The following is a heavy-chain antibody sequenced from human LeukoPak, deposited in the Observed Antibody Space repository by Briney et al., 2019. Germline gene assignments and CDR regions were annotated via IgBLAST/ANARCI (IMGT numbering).Heavy chain of an antibody. CDR2: IYYSGST. V-gene: IGHV4-59*12. CDR1: GGSISSYY. CDR3: ARGNSGYDPSRMDV. D-gene: IGHD5-12*01. Sequence: SETLSLTCTVSGGSISSYYWSWIRQPPGKGLEWIGYIYYSGSTNYNPSLKSRVTISVDTSNNQFPLKLSSVTAADTAVYYCARGNSGYDPSRMDVWGQGTTVTVSS. J-gene: IGHJ6*02.